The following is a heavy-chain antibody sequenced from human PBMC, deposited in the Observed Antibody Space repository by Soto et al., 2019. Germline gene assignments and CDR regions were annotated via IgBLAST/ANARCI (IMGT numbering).Heavy chain of an antibody. Sequence: QVQLVQSGAEVKKPGASVKVSCKVSGYTLTELSMHWVRQAPGKGLEWMGGFDPEDGETIYAQKFQGRVTMTEDTSTDTADMELSSLRSEDTAVYYCATSWIAVAGQGLYFAYWGQGTLVTVSS. V-gene: IGHV1-24*01. CDR2: FDPEDGET. D-gene: IGHD6-19*01. CDR1: GYTLTELS. J-gene: IGHJ4*02. CDR3: ATSWIAVAGQGLYFAY.